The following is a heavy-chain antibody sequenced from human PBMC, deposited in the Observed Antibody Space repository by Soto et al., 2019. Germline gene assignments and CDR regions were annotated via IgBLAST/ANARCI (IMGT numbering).Heavy chain of an antibody. V-gene: IGHV1-69*02. CDR1: GGTFSSYT. CDR3: QWLLPYGAFDY. J-gene: IGHJ4*02. CDR2: IIPILGIA. Sequence: QVQLVQSGAEVKKPGSSVKVSCKASGGTFSSYTISWVRQAPGQGLEWMGRIIPILGIANYAQKFQGRVTITADKSTSTAYMELSSLRSEDTAVYYCQWLLPYGAFDYWGQGTLVTVSS. D-gene: IGHD3-22*01.